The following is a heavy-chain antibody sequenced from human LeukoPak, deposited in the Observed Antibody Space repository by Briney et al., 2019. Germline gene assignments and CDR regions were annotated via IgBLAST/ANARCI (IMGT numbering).Heavy chain of an antibody. Sequence: ASEKVSCKTSGYTFTGTYLHWVRHVPGQGLEWMGWTNPSTGGTKSAQQFEGRVTMTRDTSNTTGYMELRSLRPDDTATYYCARGGAFCSITTCHEFDHWGQGTLVIVSS. CDR3: ARGGAFCSITTCHEFDH. J-gene: IGHJ4*02. D-gene: IGHD2-2*01. CDR2: TNPSTGGT. V-gene: IGHV1-2*02. CDR1: GYTFTGTY.